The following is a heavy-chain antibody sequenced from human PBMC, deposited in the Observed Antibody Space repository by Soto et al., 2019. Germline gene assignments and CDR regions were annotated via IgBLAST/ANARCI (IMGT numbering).Heavy chain of an antibody. V-gene: IGHV3-33*01. CDR2: IWYDGSNK. D-gene: IGHD1-26*01. CDR1: GFTFSSYG. CDR3: ASHSGSYYGYYFDY. Sequence: QVQLVESGGGVVQPGRSLRLSCAASGFTFSSYGMHWVRQAPGKGLEWVAVIWYDGSNKYYADSVKGRFTISRDNSKNTLCLQMNSLRAEDTAVYYCASHSGSYYGYYFDYWGQGNLVTVSS. J-gene: IGHJ4*02.